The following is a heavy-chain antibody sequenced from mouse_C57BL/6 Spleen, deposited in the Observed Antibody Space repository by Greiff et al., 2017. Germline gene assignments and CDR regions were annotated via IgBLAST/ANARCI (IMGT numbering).Heavy chain of an antibody. V-gene: IGHV3-6*01. Sequence: DVKLQESGPGLVKPSQSLSLTCSVTGYSITSGYYWNWIRQFPGNKLEWMGYISYDGSNNYNPSLKNRISITRDTSKNQFFLKLNSVTTEDTATYYCASEIYYDYEFAYWGQGTLVTVSA. CDR2: ISYDGSN. J-gene: IGHJ3*01. D-gene: IGHD2-4*01. CDR3: ASEIYYDYEFAY. CDR1: GYSITSGYY.